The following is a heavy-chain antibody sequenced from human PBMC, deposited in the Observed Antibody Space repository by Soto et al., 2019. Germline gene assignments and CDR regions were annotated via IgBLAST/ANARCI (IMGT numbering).Heavy chain of an antibody. Sequence: QVQLQESGPGLVKPSGTLSLTCAVSGGSISSSNWWSWVRQPPGKGLEWIGEIYHSGSTNYNPSLQSRVTISVDKSKNQFSLKLSSVTAADTAVYYCASSSGWSSGWYDAFDIWGQGTMVTVSS. CDR3: ASSSGWSSGWYDAFDI. D-gene: IGHD6-19*01. J-gene: IGHJ3*02. CDR1: GGSISSSNW. CDR2: IYHSGST. V-gene: IGHV4-4*02.